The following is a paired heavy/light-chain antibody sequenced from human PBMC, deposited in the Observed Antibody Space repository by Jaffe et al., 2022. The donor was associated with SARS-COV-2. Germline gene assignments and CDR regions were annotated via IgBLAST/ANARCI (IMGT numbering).Heavy chain of an antibody. CDR2: IYYAGFT. J-gene: IGHJ5*02. D-gene: IGHD3-22*01. Sequence: QLQLQESGPALVKPSETLSLTCTVSGASITSSHNYWGWFRQSPGKGLEWLGSIYYAGFTYYNPSLKSRVTTSVDASKNQFSLTLNSVTAADTAVYYCARLLRQNYDIGGLDLWGQGTLVTVSS. CDR1: GASITSSHNY. CDR3: ARLLRQNYDIGGLDL. V-gene: IGHV4-39*01.
Light chain of an antibody. CDR2: VNSDGSY. Sequence: QVVLTQSPTASASLGASVKLTCTLTSGHSSYAIAWHQQQPEKGPRYLMKVNSDGSYTKGDGIPDRFSGSSSGAERYLTISSLQSEDEADYHCQTWDTGIHGVFGGGTKLTVL. CDR1: SGHSSYA. J-gene: IGLJ3*02. CDR3: QTWDTGIHGV. V-gene: IGLV4-69*01.